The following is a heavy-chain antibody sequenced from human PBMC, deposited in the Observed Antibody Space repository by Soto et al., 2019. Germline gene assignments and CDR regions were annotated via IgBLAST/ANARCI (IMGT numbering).Heavy chain of an antibody. V-gene: IGHV1-69*12. D-gene: IGHD5-12*01. Sequence: QVQLVQSGAEVKKPGSSVKVSCKASGDTFTIFAISWVRQAPGQGLEWMGGIIPTIGTTNYAQRVQGRISITGDESTGTAYMELSSLKSGDTAVYYCERDLGSGYDPGECWDQGTLVTVSS. CDR3: ERDLGSGYDPGEC. CDR2: IIPTIGTT. J-gene: IGHJ4*02. CDR1: GDTFTIFA.